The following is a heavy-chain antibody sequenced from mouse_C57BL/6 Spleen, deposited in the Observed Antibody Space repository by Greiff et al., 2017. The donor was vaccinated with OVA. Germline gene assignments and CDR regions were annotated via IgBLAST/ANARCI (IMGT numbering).Heavy chain of an antibody. J-gene: IGHJ2*01. CDR2: IDPSDSET. CDR1: GYTFTSYW. V-gene: IGHV1-52*01. CDR3: ERAITTVVGFDY. Sequence: QVQLQQPGAELVRPGSSVKLSCKASGYTFTSYWMHWVKQRPIQGLEWIGNIDPSDSETHYNQKFKDKATLTVDKSSSTAYMQLSSLTSEDSAVYYCERAITTVVGFDYWGQGTTLTVSS. D-gene: IGHD1-1*01.